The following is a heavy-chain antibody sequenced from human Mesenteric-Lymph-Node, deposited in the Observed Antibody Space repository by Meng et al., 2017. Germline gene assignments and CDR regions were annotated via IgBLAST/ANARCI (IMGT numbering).Heavy chain of an antibody. Sequence: QVQGKESGPGLVKPSQTLSLTCTVSGGSMSSGDYFWNWIRQPPGKGLEWIGYIYYSGNTYYNPSLKGRVTISIDTSKNQFSLKLSSVTAADTAVYYCARAEYYNWFDPWGQGTLVTVSS. CDR1: GGSMSSGDYF. J-gene: IGHJ5*02. D-gene: IGHD1-14*01. CDR3: ARAEYYNWFDP. CDR2: IYYSGNT. V-gene: IGHV4-30-4*01.